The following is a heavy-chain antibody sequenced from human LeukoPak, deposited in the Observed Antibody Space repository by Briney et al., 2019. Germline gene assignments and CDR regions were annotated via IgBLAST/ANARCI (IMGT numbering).Heavy chain of an antibody. CDR3: ARDGLYSYGYSYFDY. CDR1: VVSISNHH. Sequence: WETLSLTCTVSVVSISNHHWSWIRQPAGKVLEWIRRDHTSGTTNYNPSLKSRVTMSVDTSKNQLSLILTSVTAADTAVYYCARDGLYSYGYSYFDYWGQGTLVTVSS. J-gene: IGHJ4*02. V-gene: IGHV4-4*07. CDR2: DHTSGTT. D-gene: IGHD5-18*01.